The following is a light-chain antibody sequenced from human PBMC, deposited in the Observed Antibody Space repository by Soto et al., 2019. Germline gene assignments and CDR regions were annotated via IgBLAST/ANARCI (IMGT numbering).Light chain of an antibody. V-gene: IGLV1-51*02. Sequence: QSVLTQPPSVSAAPGQKVTISCSGSSSNIGNNYVSWYQQLPGTAPKLLIYENNKRPSGIPDRFSGSKSGTSATLGITGLQTGDEADYYCGTWDSILSAGRFGGGTKLTVL. CDR3: GTWDSILSAGR. CDR2: ENN. J-gene: IGLJ2*01. CDR1: SSNIGNNY.